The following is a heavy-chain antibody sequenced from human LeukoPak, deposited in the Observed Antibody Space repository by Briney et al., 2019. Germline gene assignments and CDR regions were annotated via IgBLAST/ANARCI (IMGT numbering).Heavy chain of an antibody. CDR2: INPNSGGT. J-gene: IGHJ4*02. CDR1: GYTFTGYY. CDR3: ASAMYYYDSSGYYPPFDY. V-gene: IGHV1-2*06. D-gene: IGHD3-22*01. Sequence: ASVKVSCKASGYTFTGYYMHWVRQAPGQGLEWMGRINPNSGGTNYAQKFQGRVTMTRDTSISTAYMELSSLRSEDTAVYYCASAMYYYDSSGYYPPFDYWGQGTLVTVSS.